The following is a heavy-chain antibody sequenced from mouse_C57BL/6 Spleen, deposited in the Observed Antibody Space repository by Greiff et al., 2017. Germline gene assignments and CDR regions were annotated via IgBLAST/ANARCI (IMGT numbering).Heavy chain of an antibody. D-gene: IGHD2-12*01. V-gene: IGHV3-6*01. Sequence: VQLQQSGPGLVKPSQSLSLTCSVTGYSITSGYYWNWIRQFPGNKLEWMGYISYDGSNNYNPSLKNRISITRDTSKNQFFLKLNSVTTEDTATYYCARGAYEGFAYWGQGTLVTVSA. CDR3: ARGAYEGFAY. CDR1: GYSITSGYY. CDR2: ISYDGSN. J-gene: IGHJ3*01.